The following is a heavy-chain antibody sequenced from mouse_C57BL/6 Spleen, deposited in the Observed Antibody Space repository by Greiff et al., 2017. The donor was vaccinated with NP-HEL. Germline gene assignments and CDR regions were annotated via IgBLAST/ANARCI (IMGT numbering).Heavy chain of an antibody. J-gene: IGHJ4*01. Sequence: QVQLQQPGAELVKPGASVKLSCKASGYTFTSYWMQWVKQRPGQGLEWIGEIDTSDSYTNYNQKFKGKATLTVDPSSSTAYMQLSSLTSEDSAVYYCARGYYGSSYAMAYWGQGTSVTVSS. D-gene: IGHD1-1*01. CDR1: GYTFTSYW. CDR2: IDTSDSYT. CDR3: ARGYYGSSYAMAY. V-gene: IGHV1-50*01.